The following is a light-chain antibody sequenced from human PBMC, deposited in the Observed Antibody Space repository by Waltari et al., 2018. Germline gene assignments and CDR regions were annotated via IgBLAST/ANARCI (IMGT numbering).Light chain of an antibody. J-gene: IGLJ2*01. Sequence: QSVLAQPPSVSAAPGRKVTIACSGSHSHIGNNFVYWFQHFPGTAPKLLIFEDNRRPSGIPDRFSGSKSDTSATLDIAGLQTGDEADYYCAAWDTNLSVVLFGGGTKLTVL. CDR2: EDN. V-gene: IGLV1-51*02. CDR1: HSHIGNNF. CDR3: AAWDTNLSVVL.